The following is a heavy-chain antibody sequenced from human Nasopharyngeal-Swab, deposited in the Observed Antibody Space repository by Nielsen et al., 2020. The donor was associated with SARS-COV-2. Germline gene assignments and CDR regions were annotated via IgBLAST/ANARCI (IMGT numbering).Heavy chain of an antibody. J-gene: IGHJ6*02. CDR3: ARDQADCSGGSCPYYYYGMDV. CDR2: IKQDGSEK. Sequence: GESLKISCAASGFTFSGYWMSWVRQAPGKGLEWVANIKQDGSEKYYVDSVKGRFTISRDNAKNSLYLQMNSLRAEDTAVYYCARDQADCSGGSCPYYYYGMDVWGQGTTVTVSS. D-gene: IGHD2-15*01. CDR1: GFTFSGYW. V-gene: IGHV3-7*01.